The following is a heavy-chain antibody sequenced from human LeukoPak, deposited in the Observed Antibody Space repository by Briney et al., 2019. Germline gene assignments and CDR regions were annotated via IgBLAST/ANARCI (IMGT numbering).Heavy chain of an antibody. Sequence: SETLSLTCTVPGGSISSYYWSWIRQPPGKGLEWIGNIYYSGSTNYNPSLKSRVTISVDTSKNQFSLKLSSVTAADTAVYYCAREVASYYGSSDAFDIWGQGTMVTVSS. CDR2: IYYSGST. V-gene: IGHV4-59*01. CDR1: GGSISSYY. CDR3: AREVASYYGSSDAFDI. J-gene: IGHJ3*02. D-gene: IGHD3-10*01.